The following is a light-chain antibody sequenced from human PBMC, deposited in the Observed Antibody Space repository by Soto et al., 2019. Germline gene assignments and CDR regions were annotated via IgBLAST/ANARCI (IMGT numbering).Light chain of an antibody. V-gene: IGKV1-39*01. CDR3: QQSYSTPLT. CDR2: AAS. J-gene: IGKJ4*01. CDR1: QSISSY. Sequence: DIQMTQSPSSLSASVGDRVTSTCLASQSISSYLNWYQQKPGKAPKLLIYAASSLQSGVPSRFSGSGSGTDFTLTISSLQPEDFATYYCQQSYSTPLTFGGGTKVDIK.